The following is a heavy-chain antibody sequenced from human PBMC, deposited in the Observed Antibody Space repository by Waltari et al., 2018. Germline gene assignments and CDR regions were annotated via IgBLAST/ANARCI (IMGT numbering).Heavy chain of an antibody. V-gene: IGHV3-23*01. CDR3: ARDWRRSLEFFDWLLFALDL. J-gene: IGHJ5*02. Sequence: EVQLLESGGGLVQPGGSLRLSCAASGFTFSNHAMSWVRQAPGKGRGWVSVISYDGRTRYSADSVRDRFTISRDNSRNTLYLEMNSLRAEDSAVYFCARDWRRSLEFFDWLLFALDLWGQGTLVAVSS. CDR2: ISYDGRTR. D-gene: IGHD3-3*02. CDR1: GFTFSNHA.